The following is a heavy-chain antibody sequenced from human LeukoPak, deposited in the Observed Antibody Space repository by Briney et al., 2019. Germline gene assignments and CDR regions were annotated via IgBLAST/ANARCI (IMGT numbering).Heavy chain of an antibody. CDR3: AQRPLTAMVGFDY. CDR1: GFSVTTRGVG. V-gene: IGHV2-5*01. J-gene: IGHJ4*02. Sequence: SGPTLGKPTQTLTLTCTCSGFSVTTRGVGVGWIRQPPGKALEWLALIFWNDDKRYSPSLKSRLTITKDTSKNQVVLTLTNLVPVDTATYYCAQRPLTAMVGFDYWGQGTLVTASS. CDR2: IFWNDDK. D-gene: IGHD5-18*01.